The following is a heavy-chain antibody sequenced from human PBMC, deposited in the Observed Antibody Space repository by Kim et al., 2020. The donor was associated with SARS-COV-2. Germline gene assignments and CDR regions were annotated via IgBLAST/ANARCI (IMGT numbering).Heavy chain of an antibody. D-gene: IGHD6-13*01. V-gene: IGHV7-4-1*02. CDR3: ARGIAAAGTGWSDAFDI. Sequence: ASVKVSCKASGYTFSSYAMNWVRQAPGQGLEWMGWINTNTGNPTYAQGFTGRFVFSLDTSVSTAYLQISSLKAEDTAVYYCARGIAAAGTGWSDAFDIWGQGTMVTVSS. CDR2: INTNTGNP. J-gene: IGHJ3*02. CDR1: GYTFSSYA.